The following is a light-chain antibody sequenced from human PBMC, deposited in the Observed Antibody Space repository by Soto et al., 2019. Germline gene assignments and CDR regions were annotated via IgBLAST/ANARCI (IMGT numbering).Light chain of an antibody. CDR2: DAS. CDR1: QSVRSN. Sequence: EIVMTQSPATLSGSPGERATLSCRAGQSVRSNLAWYQHKLGQAPRLLIYDASTRATGIPDRLTGSGSGTEFTLTISNLQSEDFAVHYCHQHTTWPRIFGQGTKLEIK. V-gene: IGKV3-15*01. CDR3: HQHTTWPRI. J-gene: IGKJ2*01.